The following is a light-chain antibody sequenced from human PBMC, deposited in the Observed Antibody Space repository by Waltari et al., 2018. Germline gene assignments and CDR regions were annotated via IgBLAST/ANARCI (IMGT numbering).Light chain of an antibody. Sequence: QSALTQPRSVSGSPGQSVTIPCTGTSSAVGGYNYVSWYQQHPGKAPELMLFDVNKRPSGVPDRFSGSKSGNTASLTISGLQAEDEADYYCSSYAGSYTVLFGGGTKLTVL. CDR2: DVN. J-gene: IGLJ2*01. CDR1: SSAVGGYNY. V-gene: IGLV2-11*01. CDR3: SSYAGSYTVL.